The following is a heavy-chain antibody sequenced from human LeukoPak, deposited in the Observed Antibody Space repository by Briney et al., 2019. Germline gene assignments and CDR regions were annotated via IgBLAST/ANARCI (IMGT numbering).Heavy chain of an antibody. J-gene: IGHJ4*02. Sequence: SETLSLTCTVSGGSISSYYWSWIRQPPGKGLEWIGYIYYSGSTNYNPSLKSRATISVDTSKNQFSLKLSSVTAADTAVHYCASSLWFGEFIFDYWGQGTLVTVSS. CDR3: ASSLWFGEFIFDY. CDR2: IYYSGST. D-gene: IGHD3-10*01. V-gene: IGHV4-59*01. CDR1: GGSISSYY.